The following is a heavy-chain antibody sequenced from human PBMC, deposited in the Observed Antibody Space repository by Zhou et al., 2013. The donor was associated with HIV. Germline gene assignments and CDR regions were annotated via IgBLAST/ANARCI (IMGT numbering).Heavy chain of an antibody. J-gene: IGHJ4*02. CDR3: ARVFFDRGDY. Sequence: QIQLVQSGSEVKKPGASVKVACKASGYTFTSYGISWVRLAPGQGLEWMGWISANTGATNYLQKFQGRVTLTTDTSANTAYMEVRSLRSDDTAVYYCARVFFDRGDYWGQGTLVTVSS. V-gene: IGHV1-18*04. CDR1: GYTFTSYG. D-gene: IGHD3-9*01. CDR2: ISANTGAT.